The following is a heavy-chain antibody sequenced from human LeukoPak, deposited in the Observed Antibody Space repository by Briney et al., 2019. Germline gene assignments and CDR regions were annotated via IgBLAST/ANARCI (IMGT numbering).Heavy chain of an antibody. Sequence: GRSLRLSCAASGLGLTDYYMDWVRQAPGKGLEWVGRARNKANSYRTEYAASVKGRFTISRDDSKNSLDLQMNSLKIEDTAVYYCVRGGSFYPFDYWGQGTLVTVSS. V-gene: IGHV3-72*01. J-gene: IGHJ4*02. CDR3: VRGGSFYPFDY. D-gene: IGHD2/OR15-2a*01. CDR1: GLGLTDYY. CDR2: ARNKANSYRT.